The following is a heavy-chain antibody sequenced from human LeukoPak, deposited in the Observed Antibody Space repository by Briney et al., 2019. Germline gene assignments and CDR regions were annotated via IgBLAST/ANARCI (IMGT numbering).Heavy chain of an antibody. CDR1: GGSISSYY. J-gene: IGHJ4*02. Sequence: SETLSLTCTVSGGSISSYYWSWIRQPPGKGLEWIGYIYYSGSTNYNPSLKSRVTISVDTSKNQFSLKLSSVTAADTAVYYCARVRYDYVWGSYRVSGFYFDYWGQGTLVTVSS. V-gene: IGHV4-59*01. CDR3: ARVRYDYVWGSYRVSGFYFDY. D-gene: IGHD3-16*02. CDR2: IYYSGST.